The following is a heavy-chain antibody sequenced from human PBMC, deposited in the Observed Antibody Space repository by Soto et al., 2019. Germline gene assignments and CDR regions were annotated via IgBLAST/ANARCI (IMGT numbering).Heavy chain of an antibody. V-gene: IGHV4-59*08. CDR1: GGSISSYY. CDR2: IYYSGST. D-gene: IGHD2-2*01. CDR3: ARVGTRDCSSTSCYSDDAFDI. Sequence: SETLSLTCTVSGGSISSYYWSWIRQPPGKGLEWIGYIYYSGSTNYNPSLKSRVTISVDTSKNQFFLKLSSVTAADTAVYYCARVGTRDCSSTSCYSDDAFDIWGQVTMVTVS. J-gene: IGHJ3*02.